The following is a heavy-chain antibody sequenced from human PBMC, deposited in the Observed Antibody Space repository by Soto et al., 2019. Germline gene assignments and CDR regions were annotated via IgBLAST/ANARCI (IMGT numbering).Heavy chain of an antibody. D-gene: IGHD5-12*01. CDR2: INHSGST. J-gene: IGHJ4*02. V-gene: IGHV4-34*01. CDR3: ARVRVATIRGLDY. CDR1: GGSFSGYY. Sequence: ETLSLTCAVYGGSFSGYYWSWIRQPPGKGLEWIGEINHSGSTNYNPSLKSRVTISVDTSKNQFSLKLSSVTAADTAVYYCARVRVATIRGLDYWGQGTLVTVSS.